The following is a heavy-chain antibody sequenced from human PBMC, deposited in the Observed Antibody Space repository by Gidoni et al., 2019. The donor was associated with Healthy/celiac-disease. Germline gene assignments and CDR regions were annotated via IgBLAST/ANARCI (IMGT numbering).Heavy chain of an antibody. D-gene: IGHD3-10*01. CDR1: GFTFSSYA. Sequence: EVQLLESGGGLVQPGGSLRLSCAASGFTFSSYAMSWVRQAPGKGLEWVSAISGSGGSTYYADSVKGRFTISRDNSKNTLYLQMNSLRAEDTAVYYCARIGFGQYYYYYYGMDVWGQGTTVTVSS. CDR3: ARIGFGQYYYYYYGMDV. J-gene: IGHJ6*02. CDR2: ISGSGGST. V-gene: IGHV3-23*01.